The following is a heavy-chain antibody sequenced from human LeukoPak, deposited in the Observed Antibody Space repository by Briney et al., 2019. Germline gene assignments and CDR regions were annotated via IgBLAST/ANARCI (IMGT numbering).Heavy chain of an antibody. CDR1: GYTFTSYD. D-gene: IGHD3-16*02. V-gene: IGHV1-8*03. Sequence: GASVKVSCKASGYTFTSYDINWVRQATGQGLEWMGWMNPNSGNTGYAQKFQGRVTITRNTSISPAYMELSSLRSEDTAVYYCARGRPNDYVWGSYRVEGYFDYWGQGTLVTVSS. CDR2: MNPNSGNT. CDR3: ARGRPNDYVWGSYRVEGYFDY. J-gene: IGHJ4*02.